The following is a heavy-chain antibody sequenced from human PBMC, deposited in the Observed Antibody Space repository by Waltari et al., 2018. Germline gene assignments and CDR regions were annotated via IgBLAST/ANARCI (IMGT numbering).Heavy chain of an antibody. J-gene: IGHJ6*02. Sequence: QVQLQESGPGLVKPSQTLSLTCTVSGGSISSGSYYWSWIRQPAGQGLEWIGRIYTSGSTNDKPSLKSRVTISVDTSKNQFSLKLSSVTAADTAVYYCARGVVVVPAAMLDYYYYYGMDVWGQGTTVTVSS. D-gene: IGHD2-2*01. CDR3: ARGVVVVPAAMLDYYYYYGMDV. CDR1: GGSISSGSYY. CDR2: IYTSGST. V-gene: IGHV4-61*02.